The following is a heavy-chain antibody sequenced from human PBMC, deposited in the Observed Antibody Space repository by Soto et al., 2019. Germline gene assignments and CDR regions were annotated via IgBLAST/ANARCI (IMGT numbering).Heavy chain of an antibody. V-gene: IGHV3-33*01. CDR3: ARDGIASYFDY. D-gene: IGHD1-26*01. CDR2: IWYDGSNK. Sequence: QVQLVESGGGVVQPGRSLRLSCAASGFTFSSYGMHWVRQAPGKGLEWVAVIWYDGSNKYYADSVKGRFTISRDNSKNTLYLQMNSLRAEDTAVYYCARDGIASYFDYWGQGTLVTVSS. J-gene: IGHJ4*02. CDR1: GFTFSSYG.